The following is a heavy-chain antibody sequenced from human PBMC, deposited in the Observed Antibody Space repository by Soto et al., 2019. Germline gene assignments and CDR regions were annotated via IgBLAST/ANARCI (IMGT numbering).Heavy chain of an antibody. D-gene: IGHD4-17*01. V-gene: IGHV3-23*01. CDR3: AKDDYGDYGVVNY. Sequence: GGSLRLSCAASGFTFSRYAMSWVRQAPGRGLEWVSAISGSGGSTYYADSVKGRFTISRDNSKNTLYLQMNSLRAEDTAIYYCAKDDYGDYGVVNYWGQGTLVTVSS. CDR2: ISGSGGST. J-gene: IGHJ4*02. CDR1: GFTFSRYA.